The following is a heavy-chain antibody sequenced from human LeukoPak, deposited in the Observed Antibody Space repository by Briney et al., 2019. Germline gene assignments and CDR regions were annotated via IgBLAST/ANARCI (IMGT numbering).Heavy chain of an antibody. D-gene: IGHD1-26*01. V-gene: IGHV4-59*02. CDR2: MSNRGST. CDR3: AKDVSGTYFAFDV. J-gene: IGHJ3*01. Sequence: PSETLSLTCGVSGASVSSHFWSWIRQTPGMGLEWIGYMSNRGSTGYNPSLRSRVTISVDAPKNVVSLNLRSVSAADTAVYYCAKDVSGTYFAFDVWGQGRTV. CDR1: GASVSSHF.